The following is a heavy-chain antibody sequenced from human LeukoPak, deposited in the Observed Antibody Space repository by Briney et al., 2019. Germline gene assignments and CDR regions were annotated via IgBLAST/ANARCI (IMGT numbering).Heavy chain of an antibody. V-gene: IGHV3-74*01. J-gene: IGHJ5*02. CDR2: INSDGSST. CDR1: GFTFSSYW. D-gene: IGHD3-10*01. Sequence: GGSLRLSCAASGFTFSSYWMHWVRQAPGKGLVWVSRINSDGSSTSYADSVKGRFTISRDNAKNTLYLQMNSLRAEDTAVYYCARESEWFGELLYHNWFDPWGQGTLVTVSS. CDR3: ARESEWFGELLYHNWFDP.